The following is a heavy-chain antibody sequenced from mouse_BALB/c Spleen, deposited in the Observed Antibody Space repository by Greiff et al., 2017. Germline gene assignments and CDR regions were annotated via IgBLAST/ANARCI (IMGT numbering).Heavy chain of an antibody. Sequence: EVQGVESGGGLVKPGGSLKLSCAASGFTFSDYYMYWVRQTPEKRLEWVATISDGGSYTYYPDSVKGRFTISRDNAKNNLYLQMSSLKSEDTAMYYCARGYGNLDYWGQGTTLTVSS. CDR2: ISDGGSYT. CDR1: GFTFSDYY. CDR3: ARGYGNLDY. V-gene: IGHV5-4*02. J-gene: IGHJ2*01. D-gene: IGHD2-10*02.